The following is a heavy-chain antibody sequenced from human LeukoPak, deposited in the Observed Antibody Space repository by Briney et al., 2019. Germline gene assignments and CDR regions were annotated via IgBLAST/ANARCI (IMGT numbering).Heavy chain of an antibody. Sequence: SETLSLTCDVSGGSVTSTNWWTWVRQPPGQGLEWIGEIHHSGGTNYNVSLKSRVTISLDKSKNQFSLDLTSMTAADTAVCYCATRWVLTGEPYWGQGTLVTVSS. V-gene: IGHV4-4*02. D-gene: IGHD7-27*01. CDR2: IHHSGGT. J-gene: IGHJ4*02. CDR3: ATRWVLTGEPY. CDR1: GGSVTSTNW.